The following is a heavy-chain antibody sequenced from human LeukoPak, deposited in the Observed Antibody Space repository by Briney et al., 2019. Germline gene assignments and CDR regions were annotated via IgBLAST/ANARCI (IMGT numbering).Heavy chain of an antibody. Sequence: GGSLRLSCAASGFTFSSYGMHWVRQAPGKGLEWVSVISGSGGSTYYADSVKGRFTISRDNSKNTLYLQMNSLRAEDTAVYYCARDLRDSYGYFDYWGQGTLVTVSS. CDR3: ARDLRDSYGYFDY. J-gene: IGHJ4*02. CDR2: ISGSGGST. D-gene: IGHD5-18*01. V-gene: IGHV3-23*01. CDR1: GFTFSSYG.